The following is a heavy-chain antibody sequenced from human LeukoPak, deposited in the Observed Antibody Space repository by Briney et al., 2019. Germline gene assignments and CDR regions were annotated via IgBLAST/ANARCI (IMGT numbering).Heavy chain of an antibody. Sequence: TSETLSLTCTVSGGSISSSSYYWGWIRQPPGKGLEWIGSIYYSGSTYYNQSLKSRVTISVDTSKNQFSLKLSSVTAADTAVYYCAREGCSSTSCYRLGYWGQGTLVTVSS. J-gene: IGHJ4*02. V-gene: IGHV4-39*02. D-gene: IGHD2-2*01. CDR2: IYYSGST. CDR1: GGSISSSSYY. CDR3: AREGCSSTSCYRLGY.